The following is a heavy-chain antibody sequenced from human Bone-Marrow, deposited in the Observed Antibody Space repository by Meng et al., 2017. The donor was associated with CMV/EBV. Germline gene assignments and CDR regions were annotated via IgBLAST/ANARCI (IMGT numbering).Heavy chain of an antibody. V-gene: IGHV3-21*01. Sequence: GESLKISCAASGFTFSSYSMNWVRQAPGKGLEWVSSISSSSSYIYYADPLKGRFTISRDNAKKSLYLLMNSLRAEDTAVYYCARDSGSNRPYYHYYDVDVWGHGTTVTVSS. J-gene: IGHJ6*02. CDR1: GFTFSSYS. D-gene: IGHD3-10*01. CDR3: ARDSGSNRPYYHYYDVDV. CDR2: ISSSSSYI.